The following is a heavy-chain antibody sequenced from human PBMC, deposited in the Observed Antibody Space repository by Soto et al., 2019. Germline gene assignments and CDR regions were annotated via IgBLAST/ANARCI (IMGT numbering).Heavy chain of an antibody. CDR3: ASSLPQVDF. CDR1: GYIFIHYY. CDR2: INPNGGST. J-gene: IGHJ4*02. V-gene: IGHV1-46*01. Sequence: QVPLVQSGAEVKKSGASVKVSCKASGYIFIHYYIHWVRQAPGQGLEWMAIINPNGGSTSYAQKYQGRVTVRRGMSTSTVSMKMNSLGSGDTAVCLFASSLPQVDFSGQGTQVTISS.